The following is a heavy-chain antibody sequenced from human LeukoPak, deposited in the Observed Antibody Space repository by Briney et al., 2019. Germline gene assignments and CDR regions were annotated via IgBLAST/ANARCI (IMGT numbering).Heavy chain of an antibody. V-gene: IGHV1-18*04. CDR3: ARDFRVAATSYNWFDP. CDR1: GYTFTGYY. Sequence: GASVKVSCKASGYTFTGYYMHWVRQAPGQGLEWMGWISAYNGNTNYAQKLQGRVTMTTDTSTSTAYMELRSLRSEDTAVYYCARDFRVAATSYNWFDPWGQGTLVTVSS. D-gene: IGHD2-15*01. J-gene: IGHJ5*02. CDR2: ISAYNGNT.